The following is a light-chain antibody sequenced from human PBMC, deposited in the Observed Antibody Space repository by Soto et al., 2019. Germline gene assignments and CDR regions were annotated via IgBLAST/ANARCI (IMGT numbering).Light chain of an antibody. CDR3: SSFTPTSTHV. V-gene: IGLV2-14*03. CDR1: RSAVGGYNY. J-gene: IGLJ1*01. CDR2: DVS. Sequence: SLLTQPPPXSGSPGQSVTISCPGTRSAVGGYNYVSWYQHLPGKAPKLMIYDVSNRPSGVSDRFSGSKSGNTASLTISGLQAEDEADYYCSSFTPTSTHVFGSGTKVTVL.